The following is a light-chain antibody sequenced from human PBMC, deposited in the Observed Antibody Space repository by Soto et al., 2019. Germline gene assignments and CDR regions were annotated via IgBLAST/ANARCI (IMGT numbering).Light chain of an antibody. CDR2: GAS. J-gene: IGKJ1*01. CDR3: QQFGASLTWT. Sequence: EIVMTQSPATLSVSPGETATLSCRASQSVAGNLAWYQQKPGQPPRLLIYGASSRATGIPDRFSGSGSGTGFTLTISRLEPEDFAVYYCQQFGASLTWTFGQGTKVDIK. CDR1: QSVAGN. V-gene: IGKV3-20*01.